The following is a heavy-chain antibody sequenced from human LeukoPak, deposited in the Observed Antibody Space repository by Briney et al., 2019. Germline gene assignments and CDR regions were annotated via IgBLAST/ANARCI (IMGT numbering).Heavy chain of an antibody. CDR1: GYTFSDNS. D-gene: IGHD2-2*01. Sequence: GGSLRLSCAASGYTFSDNSLNWVRQAPGKGLEWVSYISPYSSTIFYADSVTGRFTISRDNARNSLYLQMNSLRPEDTAVYYCVRGRGQLAIHNHWFDPWGQGTLVTVSS. CDR2: ISPYSSTI. V-gene: IGHV3-48*04. J-gene: IGHJ5*02. CDR3: VRGRGQLAIHNHWFDP.